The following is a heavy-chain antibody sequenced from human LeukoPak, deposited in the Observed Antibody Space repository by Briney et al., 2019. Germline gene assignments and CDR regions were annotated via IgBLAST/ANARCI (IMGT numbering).Heavy chain of an antibody. CDR2: INHSGST. CDR1: GGSFSGYY. Sequence: SETLSLXCAVYGGSFSGYYWSWIRQPPGKGLEWIGEINHSGSTNYNPSLKSRVTISVDTSKNQFSLKLSSVTAADTAVYYCASTGYSYEIDYWGQGTLVTVSS. D-gene: IGHD5-18*01. CDR3: ASTGYSYEIDY. J-gene: IGHJ4*02. V-gene: IGHV4-34*01.